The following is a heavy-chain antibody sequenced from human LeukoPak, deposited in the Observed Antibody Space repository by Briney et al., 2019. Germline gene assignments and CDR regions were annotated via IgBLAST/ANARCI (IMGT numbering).Heavy chain of an antibody. V-gene: IGHV4-39*01. CDR2: IYNSGST. J-gene: IGHJ4*02. Sequence: ASETLSLTCTVSGGSISSSNYYWGWIRQPPGKGPEWIGSIYNSGSTYYNPALKSRVTISVDTSKHQFSLKLSSVTAADTAVYYCAAYYYDSSGYLWGQGTLVTVSS. D-gene: IGHD3-22*01. CDR1: GGSISSSNYY. CDR3: AAYYYDSSGYL.